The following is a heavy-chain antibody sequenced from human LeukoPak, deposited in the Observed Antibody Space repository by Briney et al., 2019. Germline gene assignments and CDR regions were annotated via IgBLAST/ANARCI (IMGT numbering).Heavy chain of an antibody. CDR2: ISSSSSYI. J-gene: IGHJ4*02. Sequence: GGSLRLSCAASGFTFSSYAMNWVRQAPGKWLEWVSSISSSSSYIYYADSVKGRFTISRDNAKSTLYLQMNSLRVEDTALYYCGRGKSPAAVDDWGQGTLVTVSS. CDR1: GFTFSSYA. D-gene: IGHD2-2*01. CDR3: GRGKSPAAVDD. V-gene: IGHV3-21*01.